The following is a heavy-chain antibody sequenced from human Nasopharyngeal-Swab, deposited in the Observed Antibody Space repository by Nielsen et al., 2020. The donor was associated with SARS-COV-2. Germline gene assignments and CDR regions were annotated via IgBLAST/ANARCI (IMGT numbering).Heavy chain of an antibody. CDR3: ARVRRDEDTAMARYYYYYHMDV. J-gene: IGHJ6*03. V-gene: IGHV2-70*01. D-gene: IGHD5-18*01. CDR2: IYWNDDK. Sequence: WIRQPPGKALEWLALIYWNDDKRYSTSLKTRLTISKGTSKNQVVLRMTNMDPADTATYYCARVRRDEDTAMARYYYYYHMDVWGLGTTVTVSS.